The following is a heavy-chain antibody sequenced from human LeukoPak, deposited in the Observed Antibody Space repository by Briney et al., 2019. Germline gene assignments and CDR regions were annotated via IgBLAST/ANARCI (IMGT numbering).Heavy chain of an antibody. CDR2: TIPIFGTA. CDR1: GGTFSSYA. Sequence: SVKVSCKASGGTFSSYAISWVRQAPGQGLEWMGGTIPIFGTANYAQKFQGRVTITTDESTSTAYMELSSLRSEDTAVYYCARGETPRNYFDYWGQGTLVTVSS. V-gene: IGHV1-69*05. CDR3: ARGETPRNYFDY. J-gene: IGHJ4*02.